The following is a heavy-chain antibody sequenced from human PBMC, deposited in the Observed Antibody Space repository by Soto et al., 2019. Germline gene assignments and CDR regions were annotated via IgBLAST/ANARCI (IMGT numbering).Heavy chain of an antibody. J-gene: IGHJ6*04. CDR3: AEDAAAGSSDYYYGMDV. Sequence: PGGSLRLSCAASGFTFDDYAMHWVRQAPGKGLEWVSGISWNSGSIGYADSVKGRFTISRDNAKNSLYLQMNSLRAEDTALYYCAEDAAAGSSDYYYGMDVWGEGTTVPIPS. CDR1: GFTFDDYA. D-gene: IGHD6-13*01. CDR2: ISWNSGSI. V-gene: IGHV3-9*01.